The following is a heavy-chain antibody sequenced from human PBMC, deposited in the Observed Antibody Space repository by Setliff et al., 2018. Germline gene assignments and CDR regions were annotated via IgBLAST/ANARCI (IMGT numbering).Heavy chain of an antibody. J-gene: IGHJ4*02. CDR2: VDRSGNT. Sequence: SETLSLTCTLSGDSISRSTYYWGWIRQSPGKGLEWIGTVDRSGNTFYNPSLKSRVTISVAASKNQFSLKLTSVSAADTAVYYCARRDSTGYYGYSFDFWGQGTLVTVSS. CDR3: ARRDSTGYYGYSFDF. D-gene: IGHD3-22*01. CDR1: GDSISRSTYY. V-gene: IGHV4-39*01.